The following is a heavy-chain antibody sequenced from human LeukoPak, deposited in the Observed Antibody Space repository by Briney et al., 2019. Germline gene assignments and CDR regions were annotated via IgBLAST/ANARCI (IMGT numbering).Heavy chain of an antibody. CDR3: AKWGDYDVLTGYYVSDY. CDR2: ITGSGGNT. D-gene: IGHD3-9*01. Sequence: GGSLRLSCTASGFTFSNYAMSWVRQAPGKGLEWVSAITGSGGNTYYADSVKGRFTISRDNSKNTVFLQMNSLRAEDTAVYYCAKWGDYDVLTGYYVSDYWGQGTLVTVSS. J-gene: IGHJ4*02. V-gene: IGHV3-23*01. CDR1: GFTFSNYA.